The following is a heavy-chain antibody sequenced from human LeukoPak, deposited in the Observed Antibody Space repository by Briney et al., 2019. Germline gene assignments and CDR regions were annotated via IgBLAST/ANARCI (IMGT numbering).Heavy chain of an antibody. Sequence: PGGSLRLSCAASGFSVSSNYMSWVRQAPGKGLECASVIYSGGSTYYADSVKGRFTISRDNSKNTLYLQMNSLRAEDTAVYYCARVELGGSHFYYWGQGTLVTVSS. CDR3: ARVELGGSHFYY. J-gene: IGHJ4*02. CDR2: IYSGGST. CDR1: GFSVSSNY. V-gene: IGHV3-53*01. D-gene: IGHD2-15*01.